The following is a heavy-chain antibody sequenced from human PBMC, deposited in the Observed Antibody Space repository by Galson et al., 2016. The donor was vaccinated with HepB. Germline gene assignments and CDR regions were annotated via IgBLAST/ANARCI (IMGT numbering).Heavy chain of an antibody. D-gene: IGHD1-26*01. CDR1: GFSLSTTGVG. Sequence: PALVKPTQTLTLTCIFSGFSLSTTGVGVGWMRQPPGKTLEWLAHIYWDGVERYSPSLKSRLTITKDTSKNRVVLTMTNMDPVDTATYYCVHIVHSGSYYYFAYWGQGTLVTVSS. CDR2: IYWDGVE. CDR3: VHIVHSGSYYYFAY. V-gene: IGHV2-5*02. J-gene: IGHJ4*02.